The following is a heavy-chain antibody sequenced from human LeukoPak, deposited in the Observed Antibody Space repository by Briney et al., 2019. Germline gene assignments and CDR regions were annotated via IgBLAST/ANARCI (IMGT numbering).Heavy chain of an antibody. D-gene: IGHD2-2*01. J-gene: IGHJ4*02. CDR2: INAGNGNT. CDR1: GYTFTSYA. V-gene: IGHV1-3*01. CDR3: ARAPPVVPAAMVY. Sequence: ASVKVSCKASGYTFTSYAMHWVRQAPGQRLEWMGWINAGNGNTKYSQKFQGRVTITGDTSASTAYMELSSLRSEDTAVYYCARAPPVVPAAMVYWGQGTLVTVSS.